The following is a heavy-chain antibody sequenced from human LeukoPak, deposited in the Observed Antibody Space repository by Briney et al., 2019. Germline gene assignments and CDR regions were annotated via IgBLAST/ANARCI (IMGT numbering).Heavy chain of an antibody. J-gene: IGHJ5*02. CDR2: ISSSGSTI. CDR1: GFTFSSYE. Sequence: GGSLRLSCAASGFTFSSYEMNWLRQAPGKGLEWISYISSSGSTIYYADSVKGRFTISRDNAENSLYLHMSILRAEDTALYYCARDRIMVVGPYNWFDPWGQGTLVTVSS. D-gene: IGHD2-15*01. CDR3: ARDRIMVVGPYNWFDP. V-gene: IGHV3-48*03.